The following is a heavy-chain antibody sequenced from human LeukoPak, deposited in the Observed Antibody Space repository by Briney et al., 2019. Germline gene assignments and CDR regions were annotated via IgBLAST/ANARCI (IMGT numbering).Heavy chain of an antibody. CDR3: ASYDFWSGYYFSLPRAYYYYGMDV. J-gene: IGHJ6*02. CDR2: ISGSGGST. Sequence: TGGSLRLSCAASGFTLSSYAMSWVRQAPGKGLEWVSAISGSGGSTYYADSVKGRFTISRDNSKNTLYLQMNSLRAEDTAVYYCASYDFWSGYYFSLPRAYYYYGMDVWGQGTTVTVSS. D-gene: IGHD3-3*01. V-gene: IGHV3-23*01. CDR1: GFTLSSYA.